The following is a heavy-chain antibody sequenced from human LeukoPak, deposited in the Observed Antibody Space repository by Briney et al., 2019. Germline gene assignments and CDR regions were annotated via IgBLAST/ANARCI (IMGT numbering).Heavy chain of an antibody. CDR3: ARSQKTTVFDY. CDR1: GGSISSGYYY. V-gene: IGHV4-30-4*01. D-gene: IGHD4-17*01. J-gene: IGHJ4*02. CDR2: IYYSGNT. Sequence: SETLSLTCTVSGGSISSGYYYWSWIRQPPGKGLEWIGYIYYSGNTYYSPSLKSRVTISVDTSKNQFSLKLSSVTAADTAVYYCARSQKTTVFDYWGQGTLVTVSS.